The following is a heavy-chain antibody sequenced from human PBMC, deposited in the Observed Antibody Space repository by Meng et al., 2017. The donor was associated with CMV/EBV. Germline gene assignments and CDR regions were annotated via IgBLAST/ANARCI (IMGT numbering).Heavy chain of an antibody. CDR1: GFTVTSTY. CDR2: IYIGGTT. J-gene: IGHJ4*02. Sequence: SCAASGFTVTSTYMSWVRQAPGKGLEWVSVIYIGGTTYYADSVKGRFTISRDNSKNTLFLQMNSLRGEDTAVYYCARGDDDNNGPNYWGQGTLVTVSS. D-gene: IGHD3-22*01. V-gene: IGHV3-53*01. CDR3: ARGDDDNNGPNY.